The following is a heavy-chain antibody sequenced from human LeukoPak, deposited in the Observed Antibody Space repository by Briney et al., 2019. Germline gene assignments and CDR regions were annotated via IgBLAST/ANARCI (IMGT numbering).Heavy chain of an antibody. D-gene: IGHD3-22*01. CDR1: GFTFSSYW. CDR3: ARDLYYDSSGYIGGY. Sequence: GGSLILSCAASGFTFSSYWMHWVRQAPGKGLVWVSRINSDGSTTNYADSVKGRFTISRDNAKNTLYLQMNSLRAEDTAVYCCARDLYYDSSGYIGGYWGQGTLVTVSS. V-gene: IGHV3-74*01. CDR2: INSDGSTT. J-gene: IGHJ4*02.